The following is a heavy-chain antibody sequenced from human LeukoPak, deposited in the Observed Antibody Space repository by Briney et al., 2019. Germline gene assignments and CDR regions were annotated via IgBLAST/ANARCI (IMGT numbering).Heavy chain of an antibody. CDR2: IYSGGST. V-gene: IGHV3-53*01. J-gene: IGHJ6*02. D-gene: IGHD1-1*01. Sequence: PGGSLRLSRAASGFTVSSNYMSWVRQAPGKGLEWVSVIYSGGSTYYADSVKGRFTISRDNSKNTLYLQMNSLRAEDTAVYYCAREGQKLYYYGMDVWGQGTTVTVSS. CDR3: AREGQKLYYYGMDV. CDR1: GFTVSSNY.